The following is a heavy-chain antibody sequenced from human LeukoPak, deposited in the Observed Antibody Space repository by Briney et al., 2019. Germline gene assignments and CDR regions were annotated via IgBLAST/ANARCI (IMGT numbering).Heavy chain of an antibody. CDR3: ARCYYDSSGYNPPDY. CDR2: IRYDGSNK. V-gene: IGHV3-30*02. J-gene: IGHJ4*02. CDR1: GFTFSSYG. Sequence: GGSLRLSCAASGFTFSSYGMHWVRQAPGKGLEWVAFIRYDGSNKYYADSVKGRFTISRDNSKNTLYLQMNSLRAEDTAVYYCARCYYDSSGYNPPDYWGQGTLVTVSS. D-gene: IGHD3-22*01.